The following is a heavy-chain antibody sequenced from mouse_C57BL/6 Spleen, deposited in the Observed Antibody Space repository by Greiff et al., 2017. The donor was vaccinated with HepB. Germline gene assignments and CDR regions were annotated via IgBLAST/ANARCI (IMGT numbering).Heavy chain of an antibody. D-gene: IGHD1-1*01. V-gene: IGHV1-42*01. CDR2: INPSTGGT. J-gene: IGHJ2*01. Sequence: VQLQQSGPELVKPGASVKISCKASGYSFTGYYMNWVTQSPEKSLEWIGEINPSTGGTTYNQKFKAKATLTVDKASSTAYMQLKSLTSEDSAVYYCAATVVATDYWGQGTTLTVSS. CDR1: GYSFTGYY. CDR3: AATVVATDY.